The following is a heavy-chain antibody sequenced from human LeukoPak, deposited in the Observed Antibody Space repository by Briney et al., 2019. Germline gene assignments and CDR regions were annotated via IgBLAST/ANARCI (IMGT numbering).Heavy chain of an antibody. V-gene: IGHV3-23*01. CDR3: AKVSSSGWYGY. D-gene: IGHD6-19*01. CDR1: GFTFSSYG. J-gene: IGHJ4*02. CDR2: ISGSGGST. Sequence: GGSLRLSCAASGFTFSSYGMSWVRQAPGKGLEWVSAISGSGGSTYYADSVKGRFTISRDNSKNTLYLQMNSLRAEDTAVYYCAKVSSSGWYGYWGQGTLVTVSS.